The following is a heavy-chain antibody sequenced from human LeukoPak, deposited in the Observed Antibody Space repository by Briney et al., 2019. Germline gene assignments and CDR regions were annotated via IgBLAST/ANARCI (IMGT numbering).Heavy chain of an antibody. CDR1: GFTLSSYW. D-gene: IGHD3-16*01. CDR2: IHSDGSST. CDR3: AKDRGGVDY. V-gene: IGHV3-74*01. J-gene: IGHJ4*02. Sequence: PGGSLRLSCAASGFTLSSYWMHWVRQAPGKGLVWVSRIHSDGSSTTYADSVKGRFTISRDDSKNSLYLQMNSLRSEDSALYYCAKDRGGVDYWGQGTLVTVSS.